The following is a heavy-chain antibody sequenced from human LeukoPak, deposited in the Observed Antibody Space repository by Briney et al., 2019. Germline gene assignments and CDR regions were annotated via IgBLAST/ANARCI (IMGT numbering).Heavy chain of an antibody. V-gene: IGHV3-23*01. Sequence: GGSLRLSCAASGFTFSSYSMSWVRQAPGKGLEWVSAIVGSGDSTNYADSVKGRFTISRDNSKNTLYLQMNSLRDEDTALYYCARNGRRTTVTSDVWGQGTLVTVSS. J-gene: IGHJ4*02. D-gene: IGHD4-17*01. CDR2: IVGSGDST. CDR3: ARNGRRTTVTSDV. CDR1: GFTFSSYS.